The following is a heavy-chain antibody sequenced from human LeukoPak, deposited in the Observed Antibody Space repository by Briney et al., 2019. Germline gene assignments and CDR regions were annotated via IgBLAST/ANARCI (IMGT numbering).Heavy chain of an antibody. CDR1: GYTFNSDY. CDR2: INPSGGST. V-gene: IGHV1-46*02. J-gene: IGHJ5*02. CDR3: ARVGVGATLIAWFDP. Sequence: GASVKVSCKASGYTFNSDYMHWVRQAPGQGLEWMGIINPSGGSTTYAQKFQGRVTMTRDMSTSTVYMELSSLRSEDTAVYYCARVGVGATLIAWFDPWGQGTLVTVSS. D-gene: IGHD1-26*01.